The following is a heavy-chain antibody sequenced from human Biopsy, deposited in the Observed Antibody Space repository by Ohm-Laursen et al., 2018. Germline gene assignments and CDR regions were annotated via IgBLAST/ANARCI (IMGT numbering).Heavy chain of an antibody. J-gene: IGHJ5*02. CDR1: AYSFGDHR. D-gene: IGHD3-22*01. CDR3: TRGGYYYDSLAYYYWFDP. Sequence: SVKVSCKASAYSFGDHRIHWVRQAPGQGPEWMGWINAKTGDTNYAQKFQGRVTMTRDTSISTAYVDLSSLRSDDTAVYYCTRGGYYYDSLAYYYWFDPWGQGTLVTASS. V-gene: IGHV1-2*02. CDR2: INAKTGDT.